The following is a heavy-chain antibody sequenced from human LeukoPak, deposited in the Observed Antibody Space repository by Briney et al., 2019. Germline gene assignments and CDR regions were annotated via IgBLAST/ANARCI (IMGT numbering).Heavy chain of an antibody. J-gene: IGHJ3*02. CDR3: AKVRSSWVVGATLAFDI. D-gene: IGHD1-26*01. V-gene: IGHV3-23*01. CDR1: GFTFSNYA. CDR2: ISGSAVTT. Sequence: GGSLRLSCAASGFTFSNYAMSWVRQAPGKGLEWVSAISGSAVTTYYADSVKGRFTISRDNSKNTLYLQMNSLRAEDTAVYYCAKVRSSWVVGATLAFDIWGQGTMVTVSS.